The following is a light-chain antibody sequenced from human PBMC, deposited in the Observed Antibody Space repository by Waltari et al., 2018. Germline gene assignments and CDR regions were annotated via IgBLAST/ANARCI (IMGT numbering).Light chain of an antibody. J-gene: IGLJ2*01. CDR3: LLYYGALDWI. CDR1: NGAFTSGFY. V-gene: IGLV7-43*01. CDR2: SIN. Sequence: QTVVTQEPSVTVSPGGTVTLTCSSSNGAFTSGFYPNRFQQKPGQAPSALIYSINQRHSWTPARFSGSLLGGKAALTLSGVQPEDEAVYYCLLYYGALDWIFGGGTNLTVL.